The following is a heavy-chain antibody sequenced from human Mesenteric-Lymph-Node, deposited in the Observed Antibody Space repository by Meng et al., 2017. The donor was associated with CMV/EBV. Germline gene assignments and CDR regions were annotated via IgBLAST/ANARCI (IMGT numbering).Heavy chain of an antibody. Sequence: SETLSLTCSVSGGSIRSSSYYWGWIRQPPGKGLEWIGSIHYSGSTHYNMSLKSRATISVDTSKNHFSLKLSSVTAADTAVYYCARDGPWELPPHDAFDIWGQGTMVTVSS. V-gene: IGHV4-39*07. CDR3: ARDGPWELPPHDAFDI. D-gene: IGHD1-26*01. CDR2: IHYSGST. J-gene: IGHJ3*02. CDR1: GGSIRSSSYY.